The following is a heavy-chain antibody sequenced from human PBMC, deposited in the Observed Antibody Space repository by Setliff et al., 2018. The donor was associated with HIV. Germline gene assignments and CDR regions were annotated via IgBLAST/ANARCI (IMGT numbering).Heavy chain of an antibody. CDR3: ARDYYDDTYYSPGIYYLYYMDV. CDR1: GGSIMTGDW. J-gene: IGHJ6*03. V-gene: IGHV4-4*02. Sequence: SETLSLTCAVSGGSIMTGDWWSWVRRSPGKGLEWIGEISHSGSANYNPSLRSRVTMSVDKSNNQFSLKLSSVTAADTAVYYCARDYYDDTYYSPGIYYLYYMDVWGKGTTVTVSS. CDR2: ISHSGSA. D-gene: IGHD3-10*01.